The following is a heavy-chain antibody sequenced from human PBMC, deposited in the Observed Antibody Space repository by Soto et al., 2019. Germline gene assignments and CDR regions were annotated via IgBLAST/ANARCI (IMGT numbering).Heavy chain of an antibody. J-gene: IGHJ4*02. CDR2: IYRSGST. V-gene: IGHV4-59*08. Sequence: QVQLQESGPGLVKPSETLSLTCTVSSGSISPYYWSWIRQPPGKGLEWIGYIYRSGSTDYNPSLKSRVTISVDMSNNQFSLKLASVTAADTAIYYCARHLPYGGPDFEYWGQGALVIVSS. D-gene: IGHD4-17*01. CDR3: ARHLPYGGPDFEY. CDR1: SGSISPYY.